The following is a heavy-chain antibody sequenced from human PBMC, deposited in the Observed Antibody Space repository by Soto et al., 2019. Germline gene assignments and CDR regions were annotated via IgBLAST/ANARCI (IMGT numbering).Heavy chain of an antibody. D-gene: IGHD6-13*01. V-gene: IGHV4-59*08. CDR2: IYYSGST. J-gene: IGHJ4*01. CDR1: GGSISSYY. Sequence: SETLSLTCTVSGGSISSYYWSWIRQPPGKGLEWIGYIYYSGSTNYNPSLKSRVTISVDTSKNQFSLKLSSLTAADTAVYYCARSPRSIAAGGIDFWGQGILVTAS. CDR3: ARSPRSIAAGGIDF.